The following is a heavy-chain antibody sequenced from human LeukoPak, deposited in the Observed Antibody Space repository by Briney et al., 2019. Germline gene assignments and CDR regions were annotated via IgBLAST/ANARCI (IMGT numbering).Heavy chain of an antibody. CDR1: GYTFTSYV. Sequence: ASGKVSCTASGYTFTSYVISWVRQAPGQELEWMGWISAYNGNTNYAQKLQGRVTMTTDTSTSTAYMELRSLRSDDTAVYYWAKDLSPMVRGVISDYWGQKTLVTVSS. V-gene: IGHV1-18*01. D-gene: IGHD3-10*01. CDR3: AKDLSPMVRGVISDY. CDR2: ISAYNGNT. J-gene: IGHJ4*02.